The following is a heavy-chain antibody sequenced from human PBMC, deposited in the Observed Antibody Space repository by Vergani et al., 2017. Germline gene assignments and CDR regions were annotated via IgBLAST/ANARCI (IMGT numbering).Heavy chain of an antibody. CDR1: GYSISTGYQ. Sequence: QVQLQESGPGLAKPSETLSLMFNVSGYSISTGYQWGWIRQPPGQGLEWIGNIYHTGTTYYNPSLKSRITRSVDTSKNQFSLKLTAVSAADTARYYCVRRMAVAVAGSFDLWGQGTLVTVSS. CDR2: IYHTGTT. J-gene: IGHJ4*02. CDR3: VRRMAVAVAGSFDL. V-gene: IGHV4-38-2*02. D-gene: IGHD6-19*01.